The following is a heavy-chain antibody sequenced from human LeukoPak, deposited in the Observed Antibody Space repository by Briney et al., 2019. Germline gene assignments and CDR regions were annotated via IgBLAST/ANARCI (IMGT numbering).Heavy chain of an antibody. J-gene: IGHJ5*02. Sequence: GGSLRLSCAASGFTFDDYAMHWVRQAPGKGLEWVSGISWNSGSIGYADSVKGRFTISRDNAKNSLYLQMNSLRAEDTALYYCAKGHGSGSVTKNNWFDPWGQGTLVTVSS. V-gene: IGHV3-9*01. CDR1: GFTFDDYA. D-gene: IGHD3-10*01. CDR3: AKGHGSGSVTKNNWFDP. CDR2: ISWNSGSI.